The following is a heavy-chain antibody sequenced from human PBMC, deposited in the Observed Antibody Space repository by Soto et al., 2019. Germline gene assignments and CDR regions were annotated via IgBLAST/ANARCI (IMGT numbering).Heavy chain of an antibody. CDR2: IHPGDSDT. CDR3: ARARWTGTSDAFDI. J-gene: IGHJ3*02. Sequence: GESLKIACKGSGYTFTSYWIGWVRQMPGKGLEWMGIIHPGDSDTRYSPSFQGRVTVTTATSINLVYMELYRLRSDDTAVYYCARARWTGTSDAFDIWGQGAMVTVSS. V-gene: IGHV5-51*01. CDR1: GYTFTSYW. D-gene: IGHD1-7*01.